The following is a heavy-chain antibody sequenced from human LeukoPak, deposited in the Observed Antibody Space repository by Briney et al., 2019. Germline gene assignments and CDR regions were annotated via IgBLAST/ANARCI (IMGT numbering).Heavy chain of an antibody. J-gene: IGHJ4*02. CDR3: ARFAATAFSFEY. D-gene: IGHD1-1*01. CDR2: IYSGGTT. V-gene: IGHV3-66*01. Sequence: GGSLRLSCAASGFTVSGNYMSWVRQAPGQGLEWVSAIYSGGTTFYADSAKGRFTISRDNSKNTLYLQMNSLRAEDTAVYYCARFAATAFSFEYWGQGTLVTVSS. CDR1: GFTVSGNY.